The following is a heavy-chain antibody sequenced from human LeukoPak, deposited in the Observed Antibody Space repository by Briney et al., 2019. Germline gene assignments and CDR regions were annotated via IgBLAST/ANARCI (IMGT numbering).Heavy chain of an antibody. CDR3: AREGDYYGSGADY. J-gene: IGHJ4*02. D-gene: IGHD3-10*01. V-gene: IGHV3-30*04. CDR1: GFTFSNFA. CDR2: ISYDGSNK. Sequence: GGSLRLSCAASGFTFSNFAMHWVRQAPGKGLEWVTVISYDGSNKYYADSVKGPFTISRDNSKNTLYLQMNSLRAEDTAVYYCAREGDYYGSGADYWGQGTLVTVSS.